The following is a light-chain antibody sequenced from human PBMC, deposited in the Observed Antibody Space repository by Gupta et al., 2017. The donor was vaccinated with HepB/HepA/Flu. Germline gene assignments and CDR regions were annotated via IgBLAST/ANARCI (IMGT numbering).Light chain of an antibody. J-gene: IGKJ4*01. V-gene: IGKV4-1*01. CDR1: QSVLYNSNNKNY. Sequence: DIVMTQSPDSLSVSLGERATINCKSSQSVLYNSNNKNYLAWYQQKPGQPPKLLIYWASNREYGVTDRFSGSGDEKDFTLTISRRQDEDVAVYYGQQDFTTHLFGGGTKVEIK. CDR2: WAS. CDR3: QQDFTTHL.